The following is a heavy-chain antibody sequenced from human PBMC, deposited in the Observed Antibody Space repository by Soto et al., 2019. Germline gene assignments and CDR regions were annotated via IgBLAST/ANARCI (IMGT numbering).Heavy chain of an antibody. CDR1: GYTFTGYY. CDR3: AIFLYGSAWYFFDH. D-gene: IGHD6-13*01. V-gene: IGHV1-2*02. CDR2: VKPSTGDT. Sequence: ASVKVSCKAAGYTFTGYYIHWVRQAPGQGLEWMGWVKPSTGDTDYAQKFQGRVTMTRGTSDNTAYMQVNSLRTDDTAVYYCAIFLYGSAWYFFDHWGQGTPVTRLL. J-gene: IGHJ4*02.